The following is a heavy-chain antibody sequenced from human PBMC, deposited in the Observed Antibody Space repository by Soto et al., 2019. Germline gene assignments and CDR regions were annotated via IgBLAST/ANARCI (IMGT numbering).Heavy chain of an antibody. Sequence: QVQLQESGPGLVKPSQTLSLTCTVSGGSISSGAYYWSWIRQHPGTGLEWIGYMYSSGTTYYNPSLKSRVTISVDTAQNQFSRNVRSVTAADTAIYFCARDLLVVPTAIEGGYYYYAMDVWGQGTTVTVSS. CDR3: ARDLLVVPTAIEGGYYYYAMDV. V-gene: IGHV4-31*03. CDR1: GGSISSGAYY. D-gene: IGHD2-2*02. CDR2: MYSSGTT. J-gene: IGHJ6*02.